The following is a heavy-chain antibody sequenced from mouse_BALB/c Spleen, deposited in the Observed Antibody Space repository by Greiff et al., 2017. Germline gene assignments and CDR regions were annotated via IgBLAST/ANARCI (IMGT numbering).Heavy chain of an antibody. D-gene: IGHD1-1*01. CDR2: IYPGDGDT. CDR1: GYAFSSSW. V-gene: IGHV1-82*01. Sequence: QVQLQQSGPELVKPGASVKISCKASGYAFSSSWMNWVKQRPGQGLEWIGRIYPGDGDTNYNEKFKGKATLTADKSSSTAYMQLSSLTSDDSAVYFCARDPYYYGSSSNYFDYWGQGTTLTVSS. CDR3: ARDPYYYGSSSNYFDY. J-gene: IGHJ2*01.